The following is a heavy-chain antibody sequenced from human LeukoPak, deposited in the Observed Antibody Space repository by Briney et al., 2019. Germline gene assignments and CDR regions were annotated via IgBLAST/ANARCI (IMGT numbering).Heavy chain of an antibody. CDR3: ARDLPDFGPHDY. J-gene: IGHJ4*02. D-gene: IGHD4/OR15-4a*01. CDR2: ISAYNGNT. V-gene: IGHV1-18*01. Sequence: ASVTVSCKASGYTFTSYGISWVRQARGKGLEGMGWISAYNGNTNYAQKLQGRVTMTTDTSTSTAYMELRSLRSDDTAVYYCARDLPDFGPHDYWGQGTLVTVSS. CDR1: GYTFTSYG.